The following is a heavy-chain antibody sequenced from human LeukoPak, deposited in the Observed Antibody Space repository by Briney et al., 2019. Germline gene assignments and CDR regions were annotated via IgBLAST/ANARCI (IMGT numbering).Heavy chain of an antibody. CDR3: TTDLDARPY. V-gene: IGHV3-15*01. CDR1: VFTFTNVS. J-gene: IGHJ4*02. CDR2: TKSITDGGTT. Sequence: RGSLRHSSAASVFTFTNVSTNCVRHAPQGRRGWGGRTKSITDGGTTDYAAPVKGGFNISRDDSKHTLYLQMNSLKTEDTAVYYCTTDLDARPYWGQGTLVPVSP.